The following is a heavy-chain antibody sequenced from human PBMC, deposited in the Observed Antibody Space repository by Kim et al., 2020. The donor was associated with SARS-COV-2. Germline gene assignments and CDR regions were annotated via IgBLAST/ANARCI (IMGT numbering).Heavy chain of an antibody. D-gene: IGHD7-27*01. J-gene: IGHJ4*02. CDR1: GGSISSGGYY. Sequence: SETLSLTCTVSGGSISSGGYYWSWIRQHPGKGLEWIGYIYYSGSTYYNPSLKSRVTISVDTSKNQFSLKLSSVTAADTAVYYCARTNWGGGPFDYWGQGTLVTVSS. V-gene: IGHV4-31*03. CDR2: IYYSGST. CDR3: ARTNWGGGPFDY.